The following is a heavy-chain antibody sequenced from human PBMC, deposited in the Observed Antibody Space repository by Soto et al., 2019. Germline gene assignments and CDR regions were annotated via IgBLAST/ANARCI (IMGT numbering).Heavy chain of an antibody. CDR2: INPKSGGT. V-gene: IGHV1-2*02. J-gene: IGHJ3*02. D-gene: IGHD6-19*01. Sequence: SVKVSCNASGYTFTCYYIHWVRQAPGQGLEWMGWINPKSGGTKYAQKFQVSVTMTRDTSISTAYMDLSRLRSDDTAEYYCPREVAVADNDGLDIWRQGTMVTVTS. CDR3: PREVAVADNDGLDI. CDR1: GYTFTCYY.